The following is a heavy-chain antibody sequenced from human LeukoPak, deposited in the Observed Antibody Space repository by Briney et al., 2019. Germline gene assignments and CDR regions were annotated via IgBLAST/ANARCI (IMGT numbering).Heavy chain of an antibody. V-gene: IGHV4-34*01. Sequence: SETLSLTCAVYGGSFSGYYWSWIRQPPGKGLEWIGEINHSGSTNYNPSLKSRVTISVDTSKNQFSLKLSSVTAADTAVYYCARGSNRIAVAGHRSPDYWGQGTLVTVSS. CDR1: GGSFSGYY. J-gene: IGHJ4*02. CDR2: INHSGST. D-gene: IGHD6-19*01. CDR3: ARGSNRIAVAGHRSPDY.